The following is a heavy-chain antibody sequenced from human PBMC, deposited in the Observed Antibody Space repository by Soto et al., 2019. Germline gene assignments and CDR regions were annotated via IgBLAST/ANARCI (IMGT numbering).Heavy chain of an antibody. J-gene: IGHJ4*02. V-gene: IGHV3-9*01. D-gene: IGHD6-19*01. CDR2: ISWNGESI. Sequence: EVQLVESGGGSVQPGRSLRLSCAASGFSFGDYAMQWVRQVPGKGLEWVSSISWNGESIGYADSVKGRFTISRDNGKKSVYLQMNSLRGEDTALYYCAKDVGSSGWYDGFDSWGQGTLVTVS. CDR1: GFSFGDYA. CDR3: AKDVGSSGWYDGFDS.